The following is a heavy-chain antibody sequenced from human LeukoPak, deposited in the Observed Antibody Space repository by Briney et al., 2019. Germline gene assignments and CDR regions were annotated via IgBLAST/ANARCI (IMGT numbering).Heavy chain of an antibody. CDR1: GFTFSSYG. J-gene: IGHJ6*02. Sequence: GGSLRLSCAASGFTFSSYGMHWVRQAPGKGLEWVAVISYDGSNKYYADSVKGRFIISRDNSKNTLYLQMNSLRAEDTAVYYCAKDGASRGYSGFGLYYYYGMDVWGQGTTVTVSS. V-gene: IGHV3-30*18. CDR2: ISYDGSNK. D-gene: IGHD5-12*01. CDR3: AKDGASRGYSGFGLYYYYGMDV.